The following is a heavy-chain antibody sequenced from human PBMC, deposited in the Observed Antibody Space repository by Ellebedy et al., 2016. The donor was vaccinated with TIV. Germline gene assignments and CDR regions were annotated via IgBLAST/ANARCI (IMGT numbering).Heavy chain of an antibody. CDR1: GYTFTSYG. CDR2: ISGDNGNT. Sequence: ASVKASCXTSGYTFTSYGVNWVRQAPGQGLEWMGWISGDNGNTNYAQKLQVRVTMTTDTSTNTAYMELRSLRSDDTAVYYCARGDQRGEWELLEFDYWGQGTLITVSS. V-gene: IGHV1-18*01. CDR3: ARGDQRGEWELLEFDY. D-gene: IGHD1-26*01. J-gene: IGHJ4*02.